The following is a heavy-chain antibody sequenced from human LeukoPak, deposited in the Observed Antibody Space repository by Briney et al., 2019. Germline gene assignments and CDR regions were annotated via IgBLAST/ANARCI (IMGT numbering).Heavy chain of an antibody. CDR2: ISSSSSTI. V-gene: IGHV3-48*01. Sequence: GGSLRLSCAASGFTFSSYSMNWVRQAPGKGLEGVSYISSSSSTIYYADSVKGRFTISRDNAKNSLYLQMNSLRAEDTAVYYCARIVLYSYGSANFDYWGQGTLVTVSS. J-gene: IGHJ4*02. D-gene: IGHD5-18*01. CDR3: ARIVLYSYGSANFDY. CDR1: GFTFSSYS.